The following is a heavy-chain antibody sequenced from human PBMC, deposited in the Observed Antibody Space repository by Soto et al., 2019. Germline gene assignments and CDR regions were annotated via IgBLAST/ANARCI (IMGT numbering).Heavy chain of an antibody. V-gene: IGHV3-53*02. J-gene: IGHJ4*02. Sequence: EVQLVETGGALIQPGGSLRLSCAASGFTVSSNYMSWVRQAPGKGLEWVSVLYSGGYTYYADSVKGRFTISRDNSKNTLYPQMDSLRTEDTAVYYCARASEVAGTFDYWGQGTLVTVSS. D-gene: IGHD6-19*01. CDR1: GFTVSSNY. CDR2: LYSGGYT. CDR3: ARASEVAGTFDY.